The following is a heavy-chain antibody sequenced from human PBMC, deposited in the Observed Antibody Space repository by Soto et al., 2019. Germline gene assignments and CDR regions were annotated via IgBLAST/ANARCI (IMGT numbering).Heavy chain of an antibody. CDR1: GFIVSSNY. J-gene: IGHJ5*02. Sequence: EVQLVESGGGLVQPGGSLRLSCAASGFIVSSNYMTWVRQAPGKGLEWVSVIYSGGSTYYADSVKGRFTISRDNSKNTLYLQMNSPRAEDTAMYYCVTRGRFDRWGQGTLVTVSS. CDR3: VTRGRFDR. D-gene: IGHD1-26*01. V-gene: IGHV3-66*01. CDR2: IYSGGST.